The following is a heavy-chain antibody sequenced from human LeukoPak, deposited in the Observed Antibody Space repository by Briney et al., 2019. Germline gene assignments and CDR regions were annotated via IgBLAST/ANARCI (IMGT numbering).Heavy chain of an antibody. Sequence: GASVKVSCKASGYTFTSYGISWVRQAPGQGLEWMGWISAYNVNTNYAQKFQGRVTMTTDTSTSTAYMELRSLRSDDTAVYYFARASFNVLRYFDWHHYFDYWGQGTLVTVSS. J-gene: IGHJ4*02. CDR3: ARASFNVLRYFDWHHYFDY. D-gene: IGHD3-9*01. CDR1: GYTFTSYG. CDR2: ISAYNVNT. V-gene: IGHV1-18*01.